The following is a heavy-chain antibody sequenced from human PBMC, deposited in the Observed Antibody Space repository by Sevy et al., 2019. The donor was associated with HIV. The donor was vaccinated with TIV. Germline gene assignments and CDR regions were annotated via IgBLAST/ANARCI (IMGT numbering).Heavy chain of an antibody. V-gene: IGHV3-30*18. D-gene: IGHD1-26*01. Sequence: GESLKISCIGSGFSFSYYGIHWVRQAPGKGLDWVALISHDGINEYYADSVKGRFTISRDNSKNTVYLAMNSLRNEDTAIYFCANAYSGSYSHSYLYALDVWGQGTTVTVSS. J-gene: IGHJ6*02. CDR3: ANAYSGSYSHSYLYALDV. CDR2: ISHDGINE. CDR1: GFSFSYYG.